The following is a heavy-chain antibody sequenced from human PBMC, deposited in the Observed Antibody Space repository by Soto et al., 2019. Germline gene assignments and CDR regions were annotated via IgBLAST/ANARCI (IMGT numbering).Heavy chain of an antibody. D-gene: IGHD2-15*01. CDR1: RFTFTSYG. CDR3: ARGPNLGYCSGGSCRNWFDP. Sequence: ASVKVSCKASRFTFTSYGSSWVRQAPGQGLEWMGWISAYNGNTNYAQKLQGRVTMTTDTSTSTAYMELRSLRSDDTAVYYCARGPNLGYCSGGSCRNWFDPWGQGTLVTVSS. J-gene: IGHJ5*02. CDR2: ISAYNGNT. V-gene: IGHV1-18*01.